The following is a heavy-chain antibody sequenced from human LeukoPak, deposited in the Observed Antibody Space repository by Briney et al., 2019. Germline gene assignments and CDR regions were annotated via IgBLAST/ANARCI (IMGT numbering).Heavy chain of an antibody. CDR3: ARWYYDSSGYRYFDY. J-gene: IGHJ4*02. CDR1: GDSITSYY. Sequence: SETLSLTCTVSGDSITSYYWTWIRQPPGKGLEWIGYIHYSGTTNSNPSLRGRVTTSIDTSKNQFSLRLSSVTAADTAAYYCARWYYDSSGYRYFDYWGQGTLVTVSS. D-gene: IGHD3-22*01. CDR2: IHYSGTT. V-gene: IGHV4-59*01.